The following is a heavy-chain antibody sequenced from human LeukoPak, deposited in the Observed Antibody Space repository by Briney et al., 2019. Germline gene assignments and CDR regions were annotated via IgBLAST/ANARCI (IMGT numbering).Heavy chain of an antibody. J-gene: IGHJ4*02. Sequence: GGSLRLSCAASGFMFNNYWMSCVRQAPGKGLEWVANIKEDGSEKYYVDSVKGRFTISRDNAKNLLYLQMNSLRAEDTAVYYCATCPTDKYDDDHADYWGQGSLVTVSS. D-gene: IGHD3-3*01. CDR2: IKEDGSEK. CDR3: ATCPTDKYDDDHADY. V-gene: IGHV3-7*01. CDR1: GFMFNNYW.